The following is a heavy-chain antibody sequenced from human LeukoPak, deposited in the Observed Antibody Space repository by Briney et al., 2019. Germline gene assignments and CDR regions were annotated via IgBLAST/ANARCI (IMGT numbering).Heavy chain of an antibody. J-gene: IGHJ4*02. CDR1: GFTFSRFW. Sequence: PGGSLRLSCAASGFTFSRFWMNWVRQAPGKGLEWVGRIKRIIDGGTTDYAAPVKGRFTVSRDDSINTLYLQMSNLKTEDTAVYYCAAQGGSGDLRYWGQGTLVTVSS. V-gene: IGHV3-15*01. CDR3: AAQGGSGDLRY. D-gene: IGHD4-17*01. CDR2: IKRIIDGGTT.